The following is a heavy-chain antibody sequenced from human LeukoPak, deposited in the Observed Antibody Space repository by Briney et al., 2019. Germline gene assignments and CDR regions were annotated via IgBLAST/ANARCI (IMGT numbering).Heavy chain of an antibody. CDR1: KDTFDNYW. V-gene: IGHV5-51*01. CDR2: IYPDDSDT. J-gene: IGHJ4*02. Sequence: GESLKISCNGSKDTFDNYWIGWVRQMSGKGLEWMGIIYPDDSDTRYSPSFQGQVTISADKSINTAFLQWGSLKASDTAIYFCARSCWGTSFDSWGQEALVTVSS. CDR3: ARSCWGTSFDS. D-gene: IGHD1-14*01.